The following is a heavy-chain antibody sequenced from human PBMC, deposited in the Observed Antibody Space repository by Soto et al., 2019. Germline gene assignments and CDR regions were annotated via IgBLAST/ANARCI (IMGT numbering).Heavy chain of an antibody. CDR1: GYTFTSYG. D-gene: IGHD2-2*02. CDR2: ISAYNGNT. CDR3: ANVVPAAISAVAARPVPYYYYGMDV. Sequence: ASVKVSCKASGYTFTSYGMSWVRQAPGQGLEWMGWISAYNGNTNYAQKLQGRVTMTTDTSTSTAYMELRSLRSDDTAVYYCANVVPAAISAVAARPVPYYYYGMDVWGQGTTVTVSS. J-gene: IGHJ6*02. V-gene: IGHV1-18*01.